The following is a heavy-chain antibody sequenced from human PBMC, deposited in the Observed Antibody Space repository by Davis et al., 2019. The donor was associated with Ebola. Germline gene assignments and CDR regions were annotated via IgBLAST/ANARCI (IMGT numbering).Heavy chain of an antibody. Sequence: PGGSLRLSCAASGFTFSSYAMHWVRQAPGKGLEWVAVISYDGSNKYYADSVKGRFTISRDNSKNTLYLQMNSLRAEDTAVYYCATLLTGPIPNWGQGTLVTVSS. CDR3: ATLLTGPIPN. V-gene: IGHV3-30-3*01. D-gene: IGHD2-21*01. J-gene: IGHJ4*02. CDR2: ISYDGSNK. CDR1: GFTFSSYA.